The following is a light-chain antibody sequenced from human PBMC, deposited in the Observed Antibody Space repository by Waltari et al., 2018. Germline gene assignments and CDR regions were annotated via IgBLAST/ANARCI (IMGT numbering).Light chain of an antibody. V-gene: IGKV3D-20*01. CDR1: QSVSSSY. CDR3: QQYGSSPAT. J-gene: IGKJ1*01. CDR2: DAS. Sequence: PATLSLSPGERATLSCWASQSVSSSYLAWYQQKPGLAPRLLIYDASSRATGIPDRFSGSGSGTDFTLTISRLEPEDFAVYYCQQYGSSPATFGQGTKVEIK.